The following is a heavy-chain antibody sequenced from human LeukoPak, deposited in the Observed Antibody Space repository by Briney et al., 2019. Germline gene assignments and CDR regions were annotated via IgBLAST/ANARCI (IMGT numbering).Heavy chain of an antibody. CDR2: IIPIFGTA. V-gene: IGHV1-69*05. CDR3: ARETRLFGSGSYYNPIGYYYYMDV. J-gene: IGHJ6*03. D-gene: IGHD3-10*01. CDR1: GGTFSSYA. Sequence: SVKVSCKASGGTFSSYAISWVRQAPGQGLEWMGGIIPIFGTANYAQKFQGRVTITTDESTSTDYMELSSLRSEDTAVYYCARETRLFGSGSYYNPIGYYYYMDVWGKGTTVTVSS.